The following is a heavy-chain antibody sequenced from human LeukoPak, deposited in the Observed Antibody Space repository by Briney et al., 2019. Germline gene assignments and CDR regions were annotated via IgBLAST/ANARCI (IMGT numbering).Heavy chain of an antibody. V-gene: IGHV3-7*03. CDR3: ARDGDYDYIWGSYRFED. Sequence: SGGSLRLSCAASGFTFSGYWMNWVRQAPGKGLEWVANINQDGTKRNYLDSVRGRFTISRDNAENSVYLQMNGLRAEDTAVYYCARDGDYDYIWGSYRFEDWGQGILVTVSS. D-gene: IGHD3-16*02. J-gene: IGHJ4*02. CDR1: GFTFSGYW. CDR2: INQDGTKR.